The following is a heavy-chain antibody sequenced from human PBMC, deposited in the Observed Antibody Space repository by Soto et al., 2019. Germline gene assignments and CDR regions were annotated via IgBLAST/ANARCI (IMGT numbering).Heavy chain of an antibody. D-gene: IGHD2-2*01. CDR2: ISGYNGNT. Sequence: ASVKVSCKASGYIFINYGITWVRQAPGQGLEWMGWISGYNGNTNYAQKLQGRVTMTTDTSTSTAYMELRSLTSEDTAVYYCARDEVPAANWLDRWGQGTLVTVSS. CDR1: GYIFINYG. J-gene: IGHJ5*02. CDR3: ARDEVPAANWLDR. V-gene: IGHV1-18*01.